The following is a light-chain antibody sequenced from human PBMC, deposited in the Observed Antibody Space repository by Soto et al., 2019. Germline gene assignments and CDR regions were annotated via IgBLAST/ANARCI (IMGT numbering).Light chain of an antibody. CDR1: QSVSSSS. Sequence: EIVLTQSPGTLSLSPGERATLSCRASQSVSSSSFAWSQQQPGQAPRLLIYGASSRATGIPDRFSGSGSGTDFTLTISRLEPEDCAVYYCQQYGNSPLYTFGQGTKLEI. CDR3: QQYGNSPLYT. J-gene: IGKJ2*01. CDR2: GAS. V-gene: IGKV3-20*01.